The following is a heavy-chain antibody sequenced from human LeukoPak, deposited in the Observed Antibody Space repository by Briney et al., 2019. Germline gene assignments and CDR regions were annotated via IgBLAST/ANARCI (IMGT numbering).Heavy chain of an antibody. J-gene: IGHJ4*02. Sequence: GGSLRLSCAASGFTFSNYGMHWVRQAPGKGLEWVSYISSTSSPIYYEDSVKGRFTISRDNAENSLYLQMSSLTAEDTAVYYCARDQIRAVSGPAFDYWGQGTLVTVSS. V-gene: IGHV3-48*01. CDR2: ISSTSSPI. D-gene: IGHD6-19*01. CDR3: ARDQIRAVSGPAFDY. CDR1: GFTFSNYG.